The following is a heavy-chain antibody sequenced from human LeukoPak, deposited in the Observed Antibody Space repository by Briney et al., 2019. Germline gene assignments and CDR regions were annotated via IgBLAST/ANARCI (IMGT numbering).Heavy chain of an antibody. CDR1: GFTFSSYW. D-gene: IGHD3-10*01. CDR3: ARAALWFGEYAFDI. Sequence: GGSLRLSCAASGFTFSSYWMSWVRQAPGKGLEWVPNIKQDGSEKYYVDSVKGRFTISRDNAKNSLYLQMNSLRAEDTAVYYCARAALWFGEYAFDIWGQGTMVTVSS. V-gene: IGHV3-7*04. CDR2: IKQDGSEK. J-gene: IGHJ3*02.